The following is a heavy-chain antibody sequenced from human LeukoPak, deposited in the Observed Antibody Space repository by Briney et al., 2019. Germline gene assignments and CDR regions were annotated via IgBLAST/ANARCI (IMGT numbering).Heavy chain of an antibody. CDR3: AKDLSSVSSYYYDSSGYFLL. CDR1: GFTVSSNY. J-gene: IGHJ4*02. V-gene: IGHV3-66*01. D-gene: IGHD3-22*01. CDR2: IYSGGST. Sequence: GGSLRLSCAASGFTVSSNYMSWVRQAPGKGLEWVSVIYSGGSTYYADSVKGRFTISRDNSKNTLYLQMNSLRAEDTAVYYCAKDLSSVSSYYYDSSGYFLLWGQGTLVTVSS.